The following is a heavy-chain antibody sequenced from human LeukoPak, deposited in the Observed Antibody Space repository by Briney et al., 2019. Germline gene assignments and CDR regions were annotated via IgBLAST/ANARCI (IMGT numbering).Heavy chain of an antibody. J-gene: IGHJ4*02. CDR2: VSGSGGST. CDR1: GFTFSSYA. V-gene: IGHV3-23*01. CDR3: ATGAMNQGSNVDY. Sequence: GGSLRLSCAASGFTFSSYAMSWVRQAPGKGLEWVSGVSGSGGSTYYADSVKGRFTVSRDDSKNTLYLQMNSLRDEDTALYYCATGAMNQGSNVDYWGQGTLVTVSS. D-gene: IGHD2-2*01.